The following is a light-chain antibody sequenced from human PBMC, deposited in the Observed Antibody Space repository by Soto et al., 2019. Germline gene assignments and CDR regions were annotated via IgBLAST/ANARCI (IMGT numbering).Light chain of an antibody. Sequence: QSVLTQPASVSGSPGQSITISCTGTSSDVGGYNYVSWYQQHPGKAPKLMIYEVSNRPSGVSNRFSGSKSGNTASLTISGLQAEERAYYYSPPNTSRSPFVFGPGTKLPVL. V-gene: IGLV2-14*01. CDR3: PPNTSRSPFV. CDR2: EVS. J-gene: IGLJ1*01. CDR1: SSDVGGYNY.